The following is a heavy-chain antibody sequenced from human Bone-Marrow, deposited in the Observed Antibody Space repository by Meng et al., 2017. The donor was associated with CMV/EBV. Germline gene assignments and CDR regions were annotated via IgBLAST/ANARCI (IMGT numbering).Heavy chain of an antibody. V-gene: IGHV3-15*01. CDR1: GFTFSSYW. CDR2: IKSKTDGGTT. J-gene: IGHJ4*02. Sequence: GESLKISCAASGFTFSSYWMSWVRQAPGKGLEWVGRIKSKTDGGTTDYAAPVKGRFTISRDDSKNTLYLQMNSLKTEDTAVYYCTTDLRRWELLGGQGTLVTVSS. D-gene: IGHD1-26*01. CDR3: TTDLRRWELL.